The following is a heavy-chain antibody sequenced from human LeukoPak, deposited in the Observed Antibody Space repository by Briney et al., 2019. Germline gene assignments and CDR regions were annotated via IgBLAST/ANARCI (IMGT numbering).Heavy chain of an antibody. V-gene: IGHV1-18*01. J-gene: IGHJ4*02. Sequence: ASVKVSCKASGYTFTSYGISWVRQAPGQGLEWMGWISAYNGNTNYAQKLQGRVTMTTDTSTSTAYMELSSLRSEDTAVYYCATSGYSSGWTPFDYWGQGTLVTVSS. CDR3: ATSGYSSGWTPFDY. D-gene: IGHD6-19*01. CDR2: ISAYNGNT. CDR1: GYTFTSYG.